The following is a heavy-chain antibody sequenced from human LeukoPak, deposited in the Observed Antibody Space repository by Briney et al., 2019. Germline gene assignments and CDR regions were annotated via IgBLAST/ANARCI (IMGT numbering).Heavy chain of an antibody. CDR2: IYYSGST. CDR3: ARDGRNSYGPPGFDY. D-gene: IGHD5-18*01. CDR1: GGSISSSSYH. V-gene: IGHV4-39*07. Sequence: SETLSLTCTVSGGSISSSSYHWGWLRQPSGKGLEWIGSIYYSGSTYYNPSLKSRVTISIDTSKNQFSLKLSSVTAADTAVYSCARDGRNSYGPPGFDYWGQGTLVTVSS. J-gene: IGHJ4*02.